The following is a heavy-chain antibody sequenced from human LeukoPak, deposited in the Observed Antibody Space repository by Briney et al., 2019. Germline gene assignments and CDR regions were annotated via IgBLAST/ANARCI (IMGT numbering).Heavy chain of an antibody. Sequence: GGSLRLSCAASGFTFSNYAMSWVRQAPGKGLEWVSGISGGTGTPFYADSVKGRFTISRDNSKNTLYLQMSSLRAEDTAVYYCAKIGGYFDYWGQGTLVTVSS. CDR3: AKIGGYFDY. V-gene: IGHV3-23*01. D-gene: IGHD3-10*01. CDR1: GFTFSNYA. J-gene: IGHJ4*02. CDR2: ISGGTGTP.